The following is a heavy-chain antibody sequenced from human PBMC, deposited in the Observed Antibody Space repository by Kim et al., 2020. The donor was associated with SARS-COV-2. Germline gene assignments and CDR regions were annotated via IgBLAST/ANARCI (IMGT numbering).Heavy chain of an antibody. CDR1: GFTFRSYY. J-gene: IGHJ4*02. CDR2: ITTSGSTV. V-gene: IGHV3-11*01. D-gene: IGHD2-8*01. Sequence: GGSLRLSCEATGFTFRSYYFYWIRQAPGKGPEFISYITTSGSTVSYADSVKGRFTISRDNAKDSLYLDMNNLRVEDTALYYCVRDNGVRGLELWGQGTLVTVSS. CDR3: VRDNGVRGLEL.